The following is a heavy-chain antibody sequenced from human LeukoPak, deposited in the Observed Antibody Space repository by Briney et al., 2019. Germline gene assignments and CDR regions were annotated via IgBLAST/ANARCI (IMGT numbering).Heavy chain of an antibody. D-gene: IGHD2-8*01. CDR2: LIPRGGNT. CDR1: GYTFINDH. V-gene: IGHV1-46*01. J-gene: IGHJ4*02. Sequence: GASVSLSSTATGYTFINDHVLWVRQAPGQGLEWMGILIPRGGNTIYAPKFQGRLTMTRDTSKNQFSLKLSSVSAADTAIYYCARVYATALHYRGQGALVTVSS. CDR3: ARVYATALHY.